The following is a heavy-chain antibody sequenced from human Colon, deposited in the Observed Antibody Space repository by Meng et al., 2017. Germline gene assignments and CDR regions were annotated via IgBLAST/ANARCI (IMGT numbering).Heavy chain of an antibody. CDR3: VRDSTGEYYDEEYFHH. CDR2: ISMSGDTT. CDR1: GITFSNYA. D-gene: IGHD3-22*01. V-gene: IGHV3-23*04. Sequence: EVRVVGPGVGLYQPGWVLRLSCAAFGITFSNYAMNWVRQAPGKGLEWVSSISMSGDTTYYADSVKGRFTISRDNSKNTLYLQMNSLRAEDTAVYYCVRDSTGEYYDEEYFHHWGQGTLVTVSS. J-gene: IGHJ1*01.